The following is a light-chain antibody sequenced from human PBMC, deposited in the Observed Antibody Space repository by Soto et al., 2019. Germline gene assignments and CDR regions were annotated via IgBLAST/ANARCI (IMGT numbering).Light chain of an antibody. V-gene: IGKV3-20*01. J-gene: IGKJ4*01. Sequence: EIVLTQSPGTLSLSPGERATLSCRASQSSRSSYLAWYQQKPGQAPRLLIYGASSRATGIPDRFSGSGSGTDFTLTISRLEPEDFAVYYCQQYGSSPLTFGGGTKVEIK. CDR2: GAS. CDR1: QSSRSSY. CDR3: QQYGSSPLT.